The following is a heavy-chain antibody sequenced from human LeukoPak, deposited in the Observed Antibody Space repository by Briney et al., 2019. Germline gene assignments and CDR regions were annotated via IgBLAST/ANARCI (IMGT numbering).Heavy chain of an antibody. V-gene: IGHV3-13*01. Sequence: GGSLRLSCAASGFILSSLDMHWVRQATGRGLEWVSAVGAAGDTYYAGSVKRRFAIYRENANNSLYIHMSSLRARDTDVYYCAGSRHGYEQYGFVCGDGMDFWGQGTLVTVSS. CDR3: AGSRHGYEQYGFVCGDGMDF. J-gene: IGHJ4*01. D-gene: IGHD5-24*01. CDR1: GFILSSLD. CDR2: VGAAGDT.